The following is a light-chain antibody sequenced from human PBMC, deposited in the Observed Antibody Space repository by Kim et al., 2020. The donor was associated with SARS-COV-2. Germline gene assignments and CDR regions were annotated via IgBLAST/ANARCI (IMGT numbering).Light chain of an antibody. V-gene: IGLV6-57*03. Sequence: KTVTIACTRSSGSIASNYVQWDQQRPGSAPTTVIYEDNQRPSGVPDRFSGSIDSSANSAALTISGLKTEDEADYYCQSYDRTNRVFGGGTQLTVL. CDR2: EDN. J-gene: IGLJ3*02. CDR3: QSYDRTNRV. CDR1: SGSIASNY.